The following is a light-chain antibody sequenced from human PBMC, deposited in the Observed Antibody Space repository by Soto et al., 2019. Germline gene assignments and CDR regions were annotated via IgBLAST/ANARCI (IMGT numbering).Light chain of an antibody. CDR1: SSDVGSYNF. CDR2: EGT. J-gene: IGLJ1*01. V-gene: IGLV2-23*01. Sequence: QSVLTQPASVSGSPGQSITISCTGTSSDVGSYNFVSWYQQHPGKAPKVIIYEGTKRPSGVSNRFSGSKSGNTASLTISGPQAEDEADYYCCSYAGHSTPYVFGTGTKVTVL. CDR3: CSYAGHSTPYV.